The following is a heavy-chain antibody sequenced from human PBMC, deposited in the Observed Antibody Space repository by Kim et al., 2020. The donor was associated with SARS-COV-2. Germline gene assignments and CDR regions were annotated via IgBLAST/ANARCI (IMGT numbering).Heavy chain of an antibody. V-gene: IGHV3-23*01. CDR3: AKEGGRLGFGETLDH. Sequence: GGSLRLSCAVSGFTFSSFAMSWVRQTPEKGLEWVSAISIASHTTYYADSVRGRFTISRDESKNTLYLQMNSLRAEDTAIYYCAKEGGRLGFGETLDHWGQGTLVTVSS. CDR2: ISIASHTT. J-gene: IGHJ4*02. D-gene: IGHD3-10*01. CDR1: GFTFSSFA.